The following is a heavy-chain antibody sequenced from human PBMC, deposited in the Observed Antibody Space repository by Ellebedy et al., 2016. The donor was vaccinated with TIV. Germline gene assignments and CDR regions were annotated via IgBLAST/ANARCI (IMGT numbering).Heavy chain of an antibody. J-gene: IGHJ4*02. V-gene: IGHV4-34*01. CDR1: GGSFSGYE. CDR2: INHSGST. D-gene: IGHD3-22*01. CDR3: ARAQSPYDSTGYYRFTYFDY. Sequence: MPSETLSLTCAVFGGSFSGYEWSWIRQPPGRGLEWIGDINHSGSTNYNPSLKSRVTISVDTSKTQFSLRLSSVTAADTAVYYCARAQSPYDSTGYYRFTYFDYWGQGTLVTVSS.